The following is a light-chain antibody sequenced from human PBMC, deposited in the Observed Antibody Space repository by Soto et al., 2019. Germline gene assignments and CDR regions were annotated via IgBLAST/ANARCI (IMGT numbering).Light chain of an antibody. V-gene: IGKV3-15*01. J-gene: IGKJ1*01. Sequence: EIVMTQSPATLSVSPGERATLSCRASLSVSRNLAWYQQKPGQAPRLLIFDASTRATGIPARFSGSGSGTEFTLTITSLQSEDFAVYYCQQYNAWPRTFGQGTNVEIK. CDR1: LSVSRN. CDR3: QQYNAWPRT. CDR2: DAS.